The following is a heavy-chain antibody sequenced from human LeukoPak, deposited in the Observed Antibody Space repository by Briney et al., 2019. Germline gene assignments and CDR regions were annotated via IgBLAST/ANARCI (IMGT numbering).Heavy chain of an antibody. Sequence: SETLSLTCTVSGDSISSYYWTWIRQPPGKGLEWIGYIYYSGSTNYNPSLKSRVTISVDTSKNQISLKLNSVTAADTAVYYCAREWRGWYYFDYWGQGTLVTVSS. CDR2: IYYSGST. V-gene: IGHV4-59*01. CDR1: GDSISSYY. D-gene: IGHD6-19*01. J-gene: IGHJ4*02. CDR3: AREWRGWYYFDY.